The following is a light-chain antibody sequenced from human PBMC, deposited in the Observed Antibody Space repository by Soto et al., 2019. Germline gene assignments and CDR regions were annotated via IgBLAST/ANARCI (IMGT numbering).Light chain of an antibody. V-gene: IGKV1-6*01. J-gene: IGKJ1*01. CDR2: GAS. CDR3: LQDINYPWT. Sequence: AIQMTQSPSSLSASVGARVTISSRASQGIGNALGWYQQNLGKPPKVMSYGASNLQSGVPPRFRGSGSGTDFTLAISSLKPEDSETYYCLQDINYPWTFGQGTKVDI. CDR1: QGIGNA.